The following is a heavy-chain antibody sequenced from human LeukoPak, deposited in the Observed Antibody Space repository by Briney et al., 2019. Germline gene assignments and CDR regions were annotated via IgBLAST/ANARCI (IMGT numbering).Heavy chain of an antibody. CDR2: IRYDGSNK. CDR1: GFSFGDYA. CDR3: AKDQYSYGYGLFDY. V-gene: IGHV3-30*02. Sequence: GGSLRLSCTASGFSFGDYAMTWVRQAPGKGLEWVAFIRYDGSNKYYADSVKGRFTISRDNSKNTLYLQMNSLRAEDTAVYYCAKDQYSYGYGLFDYWGQGTLVTVSS. J-gene: IGHJ4*02. D-gene: IGHD5-18*01.